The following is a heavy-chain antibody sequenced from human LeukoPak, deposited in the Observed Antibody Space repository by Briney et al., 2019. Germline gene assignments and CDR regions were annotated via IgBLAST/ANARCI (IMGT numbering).Heavy chain of an antibody. V-gene: IGHV4-59*01. J-gene: IGHJ4*02. CDR1: GASMTTYY. Sequence: PSETLSLTCTVSGASMTTYYWSWIRQSPEKGLEWIGDIYYSGDTSSNPSLRSRITMSLDKSKRQFSLKVSSVTAADTAVYYCAREQWLPSYYFDPWAQGFLVTVSS. CDR3: AREQWLPSYYFDP. CDR2: IYYSGDT. D-gene: IGHD6-19*01.